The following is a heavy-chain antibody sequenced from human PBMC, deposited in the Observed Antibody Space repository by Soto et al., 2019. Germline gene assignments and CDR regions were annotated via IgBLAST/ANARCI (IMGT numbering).Heavy chain of an antibody. D-gene: IGHD3-16*02. J-gene: IGHJ3*02. CDR1: GFTFDDYA. CDR3: AIVGYDYIWGSYRPGDFDI. V-gene: IGHV3-9*01. CDR2: ISWNSGSI. Sequence: EVQLVESGGGLVQPGRSLRLSCAASGFTFDDYAMHWVRQAPGKGLEWVSGISWNSGSIGYADSVKGRFTISRDNAKNSLYLEMNSMRAEDTALYYCAIVGYDYIWGSYRPGDFDIWGQGTMVTVSS.